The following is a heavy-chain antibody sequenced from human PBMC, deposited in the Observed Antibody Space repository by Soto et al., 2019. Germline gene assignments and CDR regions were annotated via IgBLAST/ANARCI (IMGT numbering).Heavy chain of an antibody. CDR3: AKDQGSSWYDIDD. CDR2: ISYGGSNK. V-gene: IGHV3-30*18. Sequence: GGSLRLSCAASGFTFSSYGMHWVRQAPGKGLEWVAVISYGGSNKYYADSVKGRFTISRDNSKNTLYLQMNSLRAEDTAVYYCAKDQGSSWYDIDDWGQGTLVTVSS. D-gene: IGHD6-13*01. J-gene: IGHJ4*02. CDR1: GFTFSSYG.